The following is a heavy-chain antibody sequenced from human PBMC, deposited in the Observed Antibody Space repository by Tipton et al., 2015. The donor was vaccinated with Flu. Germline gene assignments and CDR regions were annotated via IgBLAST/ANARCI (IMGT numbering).Heavy chain of an antibody. Sequence: QLVQSGAEVKKPGASVKVSCKASGYNLSSYYMHWVRQAPGQGLEWMGIINPSGGTTNYAQKFQGRLTMTRDTATSTVYMELSSLRSEDTAVYYCASPRASAHRSTWYGGHAFDIWGQGTMVTVSS. V-gene: IGHV1-46*01. CDR3: ASPRASAHRSTWYGGHAFDI. CDR2: INPSGGTT. CDR1: GYNLSSYY. D-gene: IGHD6-13*01. J-gene: IGHJ3*02.